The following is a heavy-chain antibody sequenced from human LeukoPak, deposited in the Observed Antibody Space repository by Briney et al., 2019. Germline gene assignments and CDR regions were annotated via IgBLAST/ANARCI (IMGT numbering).Heavy chain of an antibody. CDR1: GGSISSSSYY. CDR3: ARRSLANSSGPTGVSDP. CDR2: IYYSGST. D-gene: IGHD3-22*01. J-gene: IGHJ5*02. Sequence: PSETLSLTCTVSGGSISSSSYYWGWIRQPPGKGLEWIGSIYYSGSTYYNPSLKSRVTISVDTSKNQFSLKLSSVTAADTAVYYCARRSLANSSGPTGVSDPWGQGTLVTVSS. V-gene: IGHV4-39*01.